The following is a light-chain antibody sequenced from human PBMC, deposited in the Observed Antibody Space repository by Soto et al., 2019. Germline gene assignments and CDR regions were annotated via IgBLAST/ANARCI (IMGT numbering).Light chain of an antibody. CDR1: QTVSGNY. CDR3: QQYGSSPPYT. Sequence: EIVLTQSPGILSLSPGERATLSCRASQTVSGNYLAWYQQKPGQSPRLLIYGSFDRATGIPDRFSGSGSGTDFTRTINRVEPEDFAVYYCQQYGSSPPYTLGQGTTLK. CDR2: GSF. J-gene: IGKJ2*01. V-gene: IGKV3-20*01.